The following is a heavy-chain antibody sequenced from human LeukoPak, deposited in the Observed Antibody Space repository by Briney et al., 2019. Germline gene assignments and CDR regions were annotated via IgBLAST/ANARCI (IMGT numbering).Heavy chain of an antibody. CDR3: ARDDPTTGFDY. Sequence: ASVKVSCKASGGTFSNYAINWMRQAPGQGLEWLGGIITNFGTTNYAQKYQGRVTITADESTSTVYMELSSLRSEDTAVYYCARDDPTTGFDYWGQGTLVTVSS. V-gene: IGHV1-69*01. CDR2: IITNFGTT. D-gene: IGHD1-14*01. J-gene: IGHJ4*02. CDR1: GGTFSNYA.